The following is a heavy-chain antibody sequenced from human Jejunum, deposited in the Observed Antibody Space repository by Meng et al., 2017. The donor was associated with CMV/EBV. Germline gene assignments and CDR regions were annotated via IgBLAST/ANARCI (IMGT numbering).Heavy chain of an antibody. V-gene: IGHV1-2*02. CDR2: INPNSGGT. D-gene: IGHD2-2*02. CDR3: ARDVMSLYTMDV. Sequence: ASAYTVTGNYMHWVRQAPGQGLEWMGWINPNSGGTNYAQKFQGRVTMTRDTSISTVYMELTRLRSDDTAMYYCARDVMSLYTMDVWGQGTTVTVSS. J-gene: IGHJ6*02. CDR1: AYTVTGNY.